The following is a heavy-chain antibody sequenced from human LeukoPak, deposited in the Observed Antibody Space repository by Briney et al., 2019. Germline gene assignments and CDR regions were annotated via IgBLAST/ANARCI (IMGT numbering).Heavy chain of an antibody. CDR1: GGSFSDYY. Sequence: PSETLSLTCGVYGGSFSDYYWSWIRQPPGKGLEWVGRIKSKTDGGTTDYAAPVKGRFTISRDDSKNTLYLQMNSLKTEDTAVYYCTTVYGADGGQGTLVTVSP. CDR2: IKSKTDGGTT. J-gene: IGHJ4*02. CDR3: TTVYGAD. D-gene: IGHD4-17*01. V-gene: IGHV3-15*01.